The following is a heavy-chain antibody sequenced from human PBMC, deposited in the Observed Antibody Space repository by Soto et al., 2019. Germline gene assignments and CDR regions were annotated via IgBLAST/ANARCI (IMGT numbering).Heavy chain of an antibody. J-gene: IGHJ2*01. CDR1: GFTSSGYW. Sequence: EVQLMESGGGLVQPGGSLRLSCAASGFTSSGYWMHWVRQAPGKGLVWVSRMNSDGSSTSYADSVTGRFTIFRDNAKNTLYLQMNSLRAEDTALYFCTRVAEMATIDVWYFDLWGRGTLVTVSS. D-gene: IGHD5-12*01. CDR3: TRVAEMATIDVWYFDL. CDR2: MNSDGSST. V-gene: IGHV3-74*01.